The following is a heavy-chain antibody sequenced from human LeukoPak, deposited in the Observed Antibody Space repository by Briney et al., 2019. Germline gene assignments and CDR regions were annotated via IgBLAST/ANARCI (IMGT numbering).Heavy chain of an antibody. J-gene: IGHJ3*02. CDR2: ISAYNGNT. CDR1: GYTFTSYG. V-gene: IGHV1-18*01. Sequence: ASVKVSCKASGYTFTSYGISWVRQAPGQGLEWMGWISAYNGNTNYAQKLRGRVTMTTDTSTSTAYMELRSLRSDDTAVYYCARGGGYCSGGSCSPAAFDIWGQGTMVTVSS. D-gene: IGHD2-15*01. CDR3: ARGGGYCSGGSCSPAAFDI.